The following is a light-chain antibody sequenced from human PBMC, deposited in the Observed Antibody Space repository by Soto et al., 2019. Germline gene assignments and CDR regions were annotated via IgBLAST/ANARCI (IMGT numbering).Light chain of an antibody. CDR3: QSYDSSLSVVV. CDR1: SSNLGAGYD. J-gene: IGLJ2*01. V-gene: IGLV1-40*01. Sequence: QSVLTQPPQVLGAPGQGFTFSGIGGSSNLGAGYDVPWYQQLPGTAPKLLIYGNTNRPSGVPDRFSGSKSGTSASLAITGLQAEDEADYYCQSYDSSLSVVVFGGGTKLTVL. CDR2: GNT.